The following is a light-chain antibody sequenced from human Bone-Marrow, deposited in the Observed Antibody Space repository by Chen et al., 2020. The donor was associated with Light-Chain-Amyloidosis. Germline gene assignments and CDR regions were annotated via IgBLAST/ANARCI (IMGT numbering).Light chain of an antibody. V-gene: IGKV3-20*01. CDR1: QTISSNY. J-gene: IGKJ4*01. CDR3: QQYGTSPLT. Sequence: EIVLTQSPGTLSLSPGEGANLSCRASQTISSNYLTWYQQKVGQAPRLLIYGSSSRATGIPDRFTGSGSGTDFTLTINRLEPEYFAMYYCQQYGTSPLTFGGGTKVEIK. CDR2: GSS.